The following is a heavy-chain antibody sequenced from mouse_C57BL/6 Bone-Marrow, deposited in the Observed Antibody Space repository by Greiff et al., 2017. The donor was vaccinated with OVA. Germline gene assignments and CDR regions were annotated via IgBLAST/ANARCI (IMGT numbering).Heavy chain of an antibody. CDR1: GYTFTSYW. Sequence: QVQLQQPGAELVKPGASVKVSCKASGYTFTSYWMHWVKQRPGQGLEWIGRIHPSDSDANYNQKFKGKATLTVDKSSSTADMQLSSLTAEDAAVYYCAINGNRAYWGQGILGTVSA. CDR3: AINGNRAY. J-gene: IGHJ3*01. CDR2: IHPSDSDA. V-gene: IGHV1-74*01. D-gene: IGHD2-1*01.